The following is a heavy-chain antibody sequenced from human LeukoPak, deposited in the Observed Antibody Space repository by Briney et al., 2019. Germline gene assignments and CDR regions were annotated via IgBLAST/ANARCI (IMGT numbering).Heavy chain of an antibody. CDR1: GFTFSASA. CDR2: VRTKTNNYAT. D-gene: IGHD3-3*01. Sequence: PGGSLRLSCAASGFTFSASAMHWVRQASGRGLEWVGRVRTKTNNYATAYAASVKGRFTTSRDDSKNTAYLQMNSLRAEDTAIYYCTSKDWSGHSSHYYSEFWGQGTLVTVSS. V-gene: IGHV3-73*01. CDR3: TSKDWSGHSSHYYSEF. J-gene: IGHJ4*02.